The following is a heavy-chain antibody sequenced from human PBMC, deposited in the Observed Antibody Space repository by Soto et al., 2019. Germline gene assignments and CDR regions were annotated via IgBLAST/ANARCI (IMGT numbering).Heavy chain of an antibody. Sequence: GESQKISCKGSGYSFTSYWVSWVRQMPGKGLEWMGRIDPSDSYTNYSPSFQGHVTISADKSISTAYLQWSSLKASDTAMYYCARHYDFWSGHYYYGMDVWGQGTTVTVSS. CDR3: ARHYDFWSGHYYYGMDV. V-gene: IGHV5-10-1*01. CDR1: GYSFTSYW. D-gene: IGHD3-3*01. J-gene: IGHJ6*02. CDR2: IDPSDSYT.